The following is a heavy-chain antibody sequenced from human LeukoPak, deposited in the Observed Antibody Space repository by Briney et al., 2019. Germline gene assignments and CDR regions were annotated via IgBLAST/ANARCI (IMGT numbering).Heavy chain of an antibody. Sequence: PGGSLRLSCAASGFTFSSYSMNWVRQAPGKGLEWVSYISSSSTIYYADSVKGRFTISRDNAKNSLYLQMNSLRAEDTAVYYCARPGAYCSGGSCHYSDYWGQGTLVTVSS. CDR1: GFTFSSYS. CDR2: ISSSSTI. J-gene: IGHJ4*02. CDR3: ARPGAYCSGGSCHYSDY. D-gene: IGHD2-15*01. V-gene: IGHV3-48*01.